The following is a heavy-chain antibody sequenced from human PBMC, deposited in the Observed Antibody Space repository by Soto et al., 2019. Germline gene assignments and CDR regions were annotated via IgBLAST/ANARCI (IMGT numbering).Heavy chain of an antibody. CDR3: ARRELMTTVTTGFDY. D-gene: IGHD4-17*01. Sequence: QVQLVQSGAEVKKPGSSVKVSCKASGGTFSSYTISWVRQAPGQGLEWMGRIIPILGIANYAQKFQGRVTITADKSTSTAYMELSSLRSEDTAEYYCARRELMTTVTTGFDYWGQGTLVTVSS. V-gene: IGHV1-69*02. J-gene: IGHJ4*02. CDR2: IIPILGIA. CDR1: GGTFSSYT.